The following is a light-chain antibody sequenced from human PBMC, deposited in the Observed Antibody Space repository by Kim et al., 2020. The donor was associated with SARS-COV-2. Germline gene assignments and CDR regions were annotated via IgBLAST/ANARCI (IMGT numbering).Light chain of an antibody. CDR1: QSVLTN. CDR2: GAS. Sequence: EIVMTQSPATLSVSPGERATLYCRASQSVLTNLAWYQQKPGQAPRLLIYGASTRATGIPASFSGSGSGTEFTLTISSLQSEDFVIYYCQQYYNWPRTFGQGTKVDIK. J-gene: IGKJ1*01. V-gene: IGKV3-15*01. CDR3: QQYYNWPRT.